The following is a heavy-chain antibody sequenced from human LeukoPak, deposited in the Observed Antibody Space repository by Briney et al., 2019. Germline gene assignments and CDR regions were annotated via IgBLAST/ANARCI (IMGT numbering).Heavy chain of an antibody. J-gene: IGHJ4*02. Sequence: GESLKISCKGSGYSITSYWICWGRQMPGKGLEGMVIIYPGDSDTRYSPSLQGQVTISADKSISTAYLQWSSLKASDTAMYYCARHGYYGSGSYYSFDYWGQGTLVTVSS. V-gene: IGHV5-51*01. CDR2: IYPGDSDT. D-gene: IGHD3-10*01. CDR3: ARHGYYGSGSYYSFDY. CDR1: GYSITSYW.